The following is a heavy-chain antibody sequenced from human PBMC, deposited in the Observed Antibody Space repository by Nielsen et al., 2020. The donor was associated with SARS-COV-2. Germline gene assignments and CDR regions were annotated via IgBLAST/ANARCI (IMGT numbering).Heavy chain of an antibody. CDR2: ISSSSSYI. CDR1: GFTFSSYS. V-gene: IGHV3-21*01. CDR3: ARDIGIVGATWGAFDI. Sequence: GESLKISCAASGFTFSSYSMNWVRQAPGKGLEWVSSISSSSSYIYYADSVKGRFTISRDNAKNSLYLQMNSLRAEDTAVCYCARDIGIVGATWGAFDIWGQGTMVTVSS. D-gene: IGHD1-26*01. J-gene: IGHJ3*02.